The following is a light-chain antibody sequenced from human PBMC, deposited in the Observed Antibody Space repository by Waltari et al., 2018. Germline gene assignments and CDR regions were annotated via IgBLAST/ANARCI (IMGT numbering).Light chain of an antibody. CDR1: QDIGKF. J-gene: IGKJ2*01. CDR3: QQYESLPYT. CDR2: DAI. Sequence: DIQMTQSPSTLSASVGYIVTITCQASQDIGKFLNWYQQKPGKAPKLVIYDAINLDAGVPSTFSGSGSGTQFVFTITSLQPEDIATYYCQQYESLPYTFAQGTKLDIK. V-gene: IGKV1-33*01.